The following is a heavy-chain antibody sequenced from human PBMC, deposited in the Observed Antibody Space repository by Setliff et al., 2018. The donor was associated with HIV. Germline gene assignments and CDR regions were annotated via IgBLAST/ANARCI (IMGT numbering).Heavy chain of an antibody. CDR3: ARRTSFVGGAVAGHFDY. Sequence: ASETLSLTCDVYAGSLSGSYWSWIRQSPGKGLEWIGEINDSGNTMYNPSLKSRVTISVDTSKNHFSLNLKSVTAADTAIFYCARRTSFVGGAVAGHFDYWGQGTPVTVSS. CDR2: INDSGNT. V-gene: IGHV4-34*01. CDR1: AGSLSGSY. J-gene: IGHJ4*02. D-gene: IGHD6-19*01.